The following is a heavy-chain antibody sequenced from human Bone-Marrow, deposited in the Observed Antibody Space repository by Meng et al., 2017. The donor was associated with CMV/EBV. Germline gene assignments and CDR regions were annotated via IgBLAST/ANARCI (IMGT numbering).Heavy chain of an antibody. CDR2: SNAGNGNT. CDR1: GYTFTSYA. J-gene: IGHJ5*02. V-gene: IGHV1-3*02. Sequence: ASVKVSCKASGYTFTSYAMHWVRQAPGQRLEWMGWSNAGNGNTKYSQEFQGRVTITRDTSASTAYMELSSLRSEDMAVYYCARVRVTATTQYKENWFDPWGQGTRVTVSS. CDR3: ARVRVTATTQYKENWFDP. D-gene: IGHD1-1*01.